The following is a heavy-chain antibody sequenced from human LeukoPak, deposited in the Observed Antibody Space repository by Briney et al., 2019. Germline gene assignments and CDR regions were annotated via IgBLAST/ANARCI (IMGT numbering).Heavy chain of an antibody. CDR3: AMMRFVYGGNSEYFDY. D-gene: IGHD4-23*01. Sequence: GGSLRPSCAASGFTFSSYAMSWVRQAPGQGLEWVSSISGSGGSTYYADSVKGRFTISRDNSKNTLYLQMNSLRAEDTAVYYCAMMRFVYGGNSEYFDYWGQGTLVTVSS. CDR2: ISGSGGST. V-gene: IGHV3-23*01. CDR1: GFTFSSYA. J-gene: IGHJ4*02.